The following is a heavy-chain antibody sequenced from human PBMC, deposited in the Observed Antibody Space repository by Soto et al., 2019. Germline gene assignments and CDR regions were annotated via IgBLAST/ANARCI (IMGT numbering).Heavy chain of an antibody. CDR1: GGTFSSYA. J-gene: IGHJ6*02. D-gene: IGHD4-17*01. V-gene: IGHV1-69*13. CDR2: IIPIFGTA. CDR3: ATSPLTVTKEYSYYGMDV. Sequence: SVKVSCKGSGGTFSSYAISWVRQAPGQGREWMGGIIPIFGTANYAQKFQGRVTITADESTSTAYMELSSLRSEDTAVYYCATSPLTVTKEYSYYGMDVWGQGTTGLVS.